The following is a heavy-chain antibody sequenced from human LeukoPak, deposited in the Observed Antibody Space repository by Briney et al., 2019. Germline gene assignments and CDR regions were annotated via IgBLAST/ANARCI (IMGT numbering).Heavy chain of an antibody. CDR3: AREGGTLVGEPNWFDP. V-gene: IGHV1-2*02. CDR1: GYTFTGYY. D-gene: IGHD2-2*01. CDR2: INPNSGGT. J-gene: IGHJ5*02. Sequence: GASVKVSCKASGYTFTGYYMHWVRQAPGQGLEWMGWINPNSGGTNYAQKFQGRVTMTRDTSISTAYMELSRLRSDNTAVYYCAREGGTLVGEPNWFDPWGQGTLVTVSS.